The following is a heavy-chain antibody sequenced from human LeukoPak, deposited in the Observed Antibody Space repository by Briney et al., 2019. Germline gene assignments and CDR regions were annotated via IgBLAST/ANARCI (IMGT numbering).Heavy chain of an antibody. CDR2: ISYDGSNK. Sequence: PGGSLRLSCAASGFTFSSYGMHWVRQAPGKGLEWVAVISYDGSNKYYADSVKGRFTISRDNSKNTLYLQMNSLRAEDTAVYYCANLDYGGNPRVDYWGQGTLVTVSS. V-gene: IGHV3-30*18. CDR3: ANLDYGGNPRVDY. D-gene: IGHD4-23*01. J-gene: IGHJ4*02. CDR1: GFTFSSYG.